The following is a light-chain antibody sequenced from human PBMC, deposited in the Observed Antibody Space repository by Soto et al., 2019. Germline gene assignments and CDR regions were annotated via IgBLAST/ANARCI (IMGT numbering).Light chain of an antibody. CDR1: QGIRND. CDR3: LQDYDYPYT. CDR2: SAS. Sequence: IQMTQSPSTLSASVGDRVTITCRARQGIRNDLAWYQQKPGKATELLIYSASTLQSGVPSRFSGSGSGTDFTLTISSLQPEDFATYYCLQDYDYPYTFGQGTKLKIK. J-gene: IGKJ2*01. V-gene: IGKV1-6*01.